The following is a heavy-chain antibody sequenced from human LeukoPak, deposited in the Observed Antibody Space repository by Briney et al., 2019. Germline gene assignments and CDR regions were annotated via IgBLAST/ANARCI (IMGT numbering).Heavy chain of an antibody. J-gene: IGHJ4*02. Sequence: SETLSLTCTVSGGSISSYYWSWLRQPAGKGLEWIGRINTSGSTNYNPSLNSRVTMSVDTSKNQFSLKLSSVTAADTAVYYCARDSSEGKRAAAASFDYWGQGTLVTVSS. CDR1: GGSISSYY. CDR2: INTSGST. D-gene: IGHD6-13*01. V-gene: IGHV4-4*07. CDR3: ARDSSEGKRAAAASFDY.